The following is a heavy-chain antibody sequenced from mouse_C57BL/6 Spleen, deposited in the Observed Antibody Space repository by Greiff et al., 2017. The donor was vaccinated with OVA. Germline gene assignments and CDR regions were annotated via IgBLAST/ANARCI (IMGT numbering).Heavy chain of an antibody. D-gene: IGHD1-1*01. CDR2: IYPGDGDT. CDR3: ARWGDHYY. J-gene: IGHJ3*01. Sequence: VQGVESGPELVKPGASVKISCKASGYAFSSSWMNWVKQRPGKGLEWIGRIYPGDGDTNYNGKFKGKATLTADKSSSTAYMQLSSLTSEDSAVYFCARWGDHYYWGQGTLVTVSA. V-gene: IGHV1-82*01. CDR1: GYAFSSSW.